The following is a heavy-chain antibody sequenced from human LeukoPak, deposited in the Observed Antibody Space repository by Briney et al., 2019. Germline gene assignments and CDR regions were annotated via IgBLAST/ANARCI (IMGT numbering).Heavy chain of an antibody. J-gene: IGHJ4*02. Sequence: GGSLRLSCAASGFTVSSNYMSWVRQAPGKGLEWVSVIYSGGSTYYADSVKGRFTISRDNSKNTLYLQMNSLRAEDTAVYYCATPPCSSTSCLFDYWGQGTLVTVSS. D-gene: IGHD2-2*01. CDR3: ATPPCSSTSCLFDY. CDR2: IYSGGST. V-gene: IGHV3-53*05. CDR1: GFTVSSNY.